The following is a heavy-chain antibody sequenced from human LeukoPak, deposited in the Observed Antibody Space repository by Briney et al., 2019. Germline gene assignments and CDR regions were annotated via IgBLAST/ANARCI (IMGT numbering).Heavy chain of an antibody. CDR1: GFTFSRFW. Sequence: PGGSLRLSCAASGFTFSRFWTHWVRQAPGKGLVWVSRINSDGSDTTYADSVKGRFTISKDNAKNTLYLEMNNLRAEDTAVYYCGREDRFGYNCAYGMDVWGQGTTVTVSS. V-gene: IGHV3-74*01. D-gene: IGHD1-1*01. CDR3: GREDRFGYNCAYGMDV. CDR2: INSDGSDT. J-gene: IGHJ6*02.